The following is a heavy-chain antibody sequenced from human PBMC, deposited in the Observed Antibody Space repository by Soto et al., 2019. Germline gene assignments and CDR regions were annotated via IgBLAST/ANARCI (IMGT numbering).Heavy chain of an antibody. Sequence: QVQLVQSGAEVKKPGASVKVSCKASGYTFTSYGISWVRQAPGQGLEWMGWISAYNGNTNYAQKLPGRVTMTTDPSPSTAYNELRSLRSDDTAVDYWTRTQSGGIPIAAAIYWGQGTLVTVSS. D-gene: IGHD6-13*01. CDR3: TRTQSGGIPIAAAIY. J-gene: IGHJ4*02. CDR1: GYTFTSYG. V-gene: IGHV1-18*01. CDR2: ISAYNGNT.